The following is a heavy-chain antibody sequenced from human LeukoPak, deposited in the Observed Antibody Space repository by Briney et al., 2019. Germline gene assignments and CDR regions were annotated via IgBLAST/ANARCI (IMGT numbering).Heavy chain of an antibody. CDR3: ARDPIAAAGNDDY. CDR1: GFTLTSDS. D-gene: IGHD6-13*01. J-gene: IGHJ4*02. V-gene: IGHV3-48*04. Sequence: GGSLRLSCAASGFTLTSDSMNWVRQAPGKGLEWISYISSGATTTYYADSVKGRFTISRDNAKNSLYLQMNSLRAEDTAVYYCARDPIAAAGNDDYWGQGTLVTVSS. CDR2: ISSGATTT.